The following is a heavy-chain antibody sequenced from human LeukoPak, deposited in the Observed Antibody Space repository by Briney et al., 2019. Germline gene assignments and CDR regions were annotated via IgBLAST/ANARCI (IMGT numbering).Heavy chain of an antibody. Sequence: GRSLRLSCAASGFTFSSYDMNWVRQAPGKGLRWVSYISGSGITIFYADSVTGRFTISRDNAKNSLYLQVNSLRSEDTALDYCARDQYGSGDGYYMDLWGKGTTVTISS. CDR2: ISGSGITI. V-gene: IGHV3-48*03. D-gene: IGHD3-10*01. J-gene: IGHJ6*03. CDR3: ARDQYGSGDGYYMDL. CDR1: GFTFSSYD.